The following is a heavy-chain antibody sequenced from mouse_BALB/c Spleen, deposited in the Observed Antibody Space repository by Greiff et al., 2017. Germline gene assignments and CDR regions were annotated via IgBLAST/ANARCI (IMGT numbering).Heavy chain of an antibody. CDR3: ARNYGYFDY. CDR1: GYTFTSYW. V-gene: IGHV1-69*02. Sequence: QVQLQQPGAELVKPGASVKLSCKASGYTFTSYWMHWVKQRPGQGLEWIGEIDPSDSYTNYNQKFKGKATFTVDKSSSTAYMQLSSLTSEDSAVYYCARNYGYFDYWGQGTSVTVSS. CDR2: IDPSDSYT. J-gene: IGHJ4*01. D-gene: IGHD1-2*01.